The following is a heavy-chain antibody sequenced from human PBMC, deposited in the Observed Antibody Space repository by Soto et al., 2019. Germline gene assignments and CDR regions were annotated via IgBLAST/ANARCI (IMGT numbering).Heavy chain of an antibody. CDR1: CGSISSSNW. V-gene: IGHV4-4*02. Sequence: NPSETLSLTCAVSCGSISSSNWWSWVRQPPGKGLEWIGEIYHSGSTNYNPSLKSRVTISVDKSKNQFSLKLSSVTAADTAVYYCARAPITGNYYYYGMDVWGQGTTVTVSS. CDR2: IYHSGST. J-gene: IGHJ6*02. CDR3: ARAPITGNYYYYGMDV. D-gene: IGHD1-20*01.